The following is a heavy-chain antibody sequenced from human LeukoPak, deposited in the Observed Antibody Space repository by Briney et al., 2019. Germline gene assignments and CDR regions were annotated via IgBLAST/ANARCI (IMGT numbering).Heavy chain of an antibody. D-gene: IGHD6-13*01. CDR1: GSTFSDYW. CDR3: KSGGAAPGSFDD. V-gene: IGHV3-7*01. CDR2: IKYDGNEE. J-gene: IGHJ4*02. Sequence: GGSLRLSCAASGSTFSDYWMSWMRQAPGKGLEWVANIKYDGNEEYYVDSVKGRFTISRDNAKNSLYLQLNSLRVEDTAVYYCKSGGAAPGSFDDWGQGTLVTVSP.